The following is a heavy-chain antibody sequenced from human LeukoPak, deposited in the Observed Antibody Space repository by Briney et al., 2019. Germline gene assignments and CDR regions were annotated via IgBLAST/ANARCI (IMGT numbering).Heavy chain of an antibody. CDR3: ARDLSGGGLDY. CDR1: GFTFSVSV. D-gene: IGHD3-10*01. Sequence: GGSLRLSCAASGFTFSVSVMHWVRRAPGKGLEYVSVISSNGGSTSYANSVKGRFTISRDNSKNTLYLQMGSLRAEDMAVYYCARDLSGGGLDYWGQGTLVTVSS. CDR2: ISSNGGST. V-gene: IGHV3-64*01. J-gene: IGHJ4*02.